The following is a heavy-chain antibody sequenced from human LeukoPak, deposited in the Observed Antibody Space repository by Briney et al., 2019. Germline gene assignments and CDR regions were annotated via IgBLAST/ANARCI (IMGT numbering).Heavy chain of an antibody. Sequence: GGSLRLSCAASGFTVSSNYMSWVRQASGKGLEWVSVIYSGGSTYYADSVKGRFTISRDNSKNTLYLQMNSLRAEDTAVYYCASRRPVYALNYYYYMDVWGKGTTVTVSS. CDR3: ASRRPVYALNYYYYMDV. V-gene: IGHV3-66*02. CDR2: IYSGGST. J-gene: IGHJ6*03. D-gene: IGHD3-16*01. CDR1: GFTVSSNY.